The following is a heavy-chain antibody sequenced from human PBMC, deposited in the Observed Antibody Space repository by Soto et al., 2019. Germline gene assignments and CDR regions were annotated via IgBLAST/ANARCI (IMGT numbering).Heavy chain of an antibody. D-gene: IGHD3-22*01. CDR3: ATSGPGGYIDY. J-gene: IGHJ4*02. V-gene: IGHV6-1*01. CDR2: TYYRSKWYN. CDR1: WDSFSSNMAS. Sequence: SQPLSLTCAISWDSFSSNMASCNCIRQSPSRGLEWLGRTYYRSKWYNHYAVSVKSRITVNPDTSKNQFSLQLNSVTPEDTAVYYCATSGPGGYIDYWGQGTLVTVSS.